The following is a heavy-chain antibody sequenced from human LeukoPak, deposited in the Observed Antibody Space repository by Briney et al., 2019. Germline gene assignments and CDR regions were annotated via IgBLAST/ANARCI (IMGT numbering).Heavy chain of an antibody. Sequence: ASVKVSCKASGYTFTGYYMHWVRQAPGQGLEWMGWINPNSGGTNYAQKFQGRVTMTRDTSISTAYMELSSLRSDDTAVYYCARTLVLLYYDSSGYHDYWGQGTLVTVSS. D-gene: IGHD3-22*01. CDR1: GYTFTGYY. J-gene: IGHJ4*02. CDR2: INPNSGGT. V-gene: IGHV1-2*02. CDR3: ARTLVLLYYDSSGYHDY.